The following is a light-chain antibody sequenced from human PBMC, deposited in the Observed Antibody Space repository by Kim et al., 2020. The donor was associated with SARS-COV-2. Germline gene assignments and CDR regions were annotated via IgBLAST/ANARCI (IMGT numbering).Light chain of an antibody. CDR2: DAS. CDR3: QQYNNYPLT. V-gene: IGKV1-5*01. Sequence: DIQMTQSPSTLPASVGDRVTITCRASQSISSWLAWYQQKPGKAPKVLIYDASTLESGVPSRFSGSGSGTEFTLTVSSLQPDDFATYYCQQYNNYPLTFGGGTKVDIK. CDR1: QSISSW. J-gene: IGKJ4*01.